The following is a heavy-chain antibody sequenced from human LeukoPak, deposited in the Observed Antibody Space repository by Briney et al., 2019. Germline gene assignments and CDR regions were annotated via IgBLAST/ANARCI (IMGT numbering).Heavy chain of an antibody. D-gene: IGHD3-10*01. CDR1: GGSISSYY. CDR2: IYYSGST. Sequence: SETLSLTCTVSGGSISSYYWSWIRQPPGKGLEWIGYIYYSGSTNYNPSLKSRVTISVDTSKNQFSLKLSSVTAADTAVYYCARDLAHMGGSRITMVRGVNRSGPFDPWGQGTLVTVSS. CDR3: ARDLAHMGGSRITMVRGVNRSGPFDP. J-gene: IGHJ5*02. V-gene: IGHV4-59*01.